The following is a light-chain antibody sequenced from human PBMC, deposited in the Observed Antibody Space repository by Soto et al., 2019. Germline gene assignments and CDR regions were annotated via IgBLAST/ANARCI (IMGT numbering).Light chain of an antibody. CDR3: QQYDILPIT. J-gene: IGKJ5*01. CDR1: QDINIY. Sequence: DIQMTQSPSSLFASVGYRVTITCRASQDINIYLNWYQQKPGKAPNLLIYDASNLEIGVPSRFSGSGSGTHFTFTISSLQTEDIGTYYCQQYDILPITFGRGTRLEIK. CDR2: DAS. V-gene: IGKV1-33*01.